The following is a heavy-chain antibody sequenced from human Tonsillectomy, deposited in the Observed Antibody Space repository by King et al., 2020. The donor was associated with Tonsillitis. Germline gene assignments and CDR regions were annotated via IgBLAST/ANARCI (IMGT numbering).Heavy chain of an antibody. CDR3: AKDSLLSASYYFDY. Sequence: VQLVESGGGLVQPGGSLRLSCAASGFTFSSYAMSWVRQAPGKGLEWVSAISGGGGSTYYADSVKGRFTISRDNSKYKLYLQVNSLRAEDTAVYYCAKDSLLSASYYFDYWGQGPLVTVSS. CDR2: ISGGGGST. V-gene: IGHV3-23*04. J-gene: IGHJ4*02. CDR1: GFTFSSYA. D-gene: IGHD3-16*01.